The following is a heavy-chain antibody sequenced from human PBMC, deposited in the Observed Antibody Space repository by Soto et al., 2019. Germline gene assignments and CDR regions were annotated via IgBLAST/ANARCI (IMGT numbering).Heavy chain of an antibody. J-gene: IGHJ3*02. D-gene: IGHD2-15*01. V-gene: IGHV3-48*02. Sequence: GGSLRLSCAASGFTFSYFTMNWVRRAPGKGLEWVSYISGNSNTIYYADSVKGRFTISRDNAKNSLYLQMNSLRDEDTAVYYCARDLVSGNGPDAFGNWGQGTMVTVS. CDR1: GFTFSYFT. CDR2: ISGNSNTI. CDR3: ARDLVSGNGPDAFGN.